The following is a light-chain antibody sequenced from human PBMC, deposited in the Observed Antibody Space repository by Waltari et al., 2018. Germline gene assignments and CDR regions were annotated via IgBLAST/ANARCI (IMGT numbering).Light chain of an antibody. CDR1: DDGSKG. V-gene: IGLV3-21*02. J-gene: IGLJ1*01. CDR2: GDT. CDR3: QGWYIGSDHPYV. Sequence: SYVLTQPPSVSVAPGETASISRGGIDDGSKGDDWYRQKPGEAPLLVVAGDTDRPSVIPERFSGANSGNAATLPISMIEAGDEADYYCQGWYIGSDHPYVSGTGTKVTVL.